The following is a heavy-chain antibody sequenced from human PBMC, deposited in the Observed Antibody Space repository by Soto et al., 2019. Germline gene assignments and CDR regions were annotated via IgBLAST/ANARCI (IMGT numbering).Heavy chain of an antibody. CDR3: AKVGRGTADY. J-gene: IGHJ4*02. CDR2: ISGSGGST. Sequence: EVQLLESGGGLVQPGGSLRLSCAASGFIFSSYAMSWVREAPGKGLEWVSAISGSGGSTYYADSVKGRVTISRDKSKNTRYLQMNGLRAEDTAVYYCAKVGRGTADYWGQGTLLTVSS. D-gene: IGHD3-16*01. CDR1: GFIFSSYA. V-gene: IGHV3-23*01.